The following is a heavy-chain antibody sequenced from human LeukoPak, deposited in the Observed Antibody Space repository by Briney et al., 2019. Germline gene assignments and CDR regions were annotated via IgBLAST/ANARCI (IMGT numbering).Heavy chain of an antibody. CDR3: ARGVGITMIPQLDY. CDR2: IYYSGST. CDR1: GGSISSGGYY. V-gene: IGHV4-31*03. D-gene: IGHD3-22*01. Sequence: SETLSLTCTVSGGSISSGGYYWSWIRQHPGKGLEWIGYIYYSGSTYYNPSLKSRVTISVDTSKNQFFLKLSSVTAADTAVYYCARGVGITMIPQLDYWGQGTLVTVSS. J-gene: IGHJ4*02.